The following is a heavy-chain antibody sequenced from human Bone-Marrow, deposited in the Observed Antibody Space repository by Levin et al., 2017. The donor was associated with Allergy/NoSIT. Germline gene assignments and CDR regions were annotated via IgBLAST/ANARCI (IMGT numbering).Heavy chain of an antibody. V-gene: IGHV1-69*01. CDR1: GGTFSSYG. CDR3: ARDPFCTNTNCFGWFDP. Sequence: KISCKASGGTFSSYGFSWVRQAPGQGLEWMGGIVPIFGVANSAQKFQGRVTITADESTSTAYLDLSSLRSEDTAIYYCARDPFCTNTNCFGWFDPWGQGTLVTVSP. CDR2: IVPIFGVA. J-gene: IGHJ5*02. D-gene: IGHD2-8*01.